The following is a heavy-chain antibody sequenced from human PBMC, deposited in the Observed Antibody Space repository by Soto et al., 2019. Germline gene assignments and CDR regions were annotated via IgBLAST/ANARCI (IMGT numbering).Heavy chain of an antibody. CDR3: ARAGHSYYYGSGSYYTTRHNWFDP. CDR1: GGSFSGYY. CDR2: INHSGST. D-gene: IGHD3-10*01. J-gene: IGHJ5*02. Sequence: QVQLQQWGAGLLKPSETLSLTCAVYGGSFSGYYWSWIRQPPGKGLEWIGEINHSGSTNYNPSLKRRVTISVDTAKNQFSLKLSSVTAADTAVYYCARAGHSYYYGSGSYYTTRHNWFDPWGQGTLVTVSS. V-gene: IGHV4-34*01.